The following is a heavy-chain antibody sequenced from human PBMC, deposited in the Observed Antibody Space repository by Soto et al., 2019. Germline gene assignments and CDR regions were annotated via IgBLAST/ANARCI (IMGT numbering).Heavy chain of an antibody. CDR3: ARAPVYYYGSGSPLYYYYGMDV. D-gene: IGHD3-10*01. CDR2: IIPIFGTA. CDR1: GGTFSSYA. V-gene: IGHV1-69*13. J-gene: IGHJ6*02. Sequence: SVKVSCKASGGTFSSYAISWVRQAPGQGLEWMGGIIPIFGTANYAQKFQGRVTITADESTSTAYMELSSLRSEDTAVYYCARAPVYYYGSGSPLYYYYGMDVWGQGTTVTVSS.